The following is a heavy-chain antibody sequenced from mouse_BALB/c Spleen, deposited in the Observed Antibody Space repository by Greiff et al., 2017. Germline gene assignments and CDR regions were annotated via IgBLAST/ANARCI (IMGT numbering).Heavy chain of an antibody. CDR2: ISSGGSYT. J-gene: IGHJ4*01. CDR1: GFTFSSYA. Sequence: EVQLVESGGGLVKPGGSLKLSCAASGFTFSSYAMSWVRQSPEKRLEWVAEISSGGSYTYYPDTVTGRFTISRDNAKNTLYLEMSSLRSEDTAMYYCARVDGDYAMDYWGQGTSVTVSS. CDR3: ARVDGDYAMDY. D-gene: IGHD1-1*02. V-gene: IGHV5-9-4*01.